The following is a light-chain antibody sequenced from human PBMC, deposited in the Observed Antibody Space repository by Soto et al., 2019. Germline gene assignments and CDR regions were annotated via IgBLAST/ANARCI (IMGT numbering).Light chain of an antibody. CDR2: EFS. Sequence: QSALTQPASVSGSPGQSITISCTGTTSDVGGYNYVSWYQQHPGKAPKLMIYEFSNRPSGVSNRFSGSKSGNTASLTISGLQAEDEADYYCSSYTSQAYVFGTGTKLTVL. J-gene: IGLJ1*01. V-gene: IGLV2-14*01. CDR3: SSYTSQAYV. CDR1: TSDVGGYNY.